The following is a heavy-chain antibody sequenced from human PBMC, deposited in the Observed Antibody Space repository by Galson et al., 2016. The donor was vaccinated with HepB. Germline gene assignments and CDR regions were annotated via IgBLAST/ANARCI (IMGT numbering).Heavy chain of an antibody. V-gene: IGHV3-7*03. CDR3: ARENYGDYPRYHYYGMDV. Sequence: SLRLSCAASGFTFSNYWMSWVRQAPGKGLEWVANIKYDGSEEYSVDSVKGRFTISRDNAKNSLYLHMNTLRAEDTAVYYCARENYGDYPRYHYYGMDVGGEGTAVTGAS. J-gene: IGHJ6*01. D-gene: IGHD4-17*01. CDR2: IKYDGSEE. CDR1: GFTFSNYW.